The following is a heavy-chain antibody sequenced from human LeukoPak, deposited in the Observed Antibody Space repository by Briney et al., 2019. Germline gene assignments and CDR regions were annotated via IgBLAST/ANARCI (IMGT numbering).Heavy chain of an antibody. J-gene: IGHJ5*02. D-gene: IGHD3-22*01. CDR3: ARHNYDNSGYYHNWFDP. CDR1: GGSISSYY. CDR2: IYYSGST. V-gene: IGHV4-59*08. Sequence: SETLSLTCTVSGGSISSYYWTWNRQPPGKALEWIGYIYYSGSTDYNPSLKSRVTISIDTSKNQFSLRLSSVTAADTAVYYCARHNYDNSGYYHNWFDPWGQGTLVTVSS.